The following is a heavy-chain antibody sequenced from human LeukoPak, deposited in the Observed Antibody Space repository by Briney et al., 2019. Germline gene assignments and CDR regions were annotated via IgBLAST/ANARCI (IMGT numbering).Heavy chain of an antibody. Sequence: PGESLKISCKGSGYSFASYWIGWVRQMPGKGLEWMGIIYPGDSDTRYSPSFQSQVTISADKSISTAFLQWSSLKASDTAMYYCATLYSSTWPIYWGQGTLVTVSS. V-gene: IGHV5-51*01. CDR1: GYSFASYW. CDR3: ATLYSSTWPIY. J-gene: IGHJ4*02. D-gene: IGHD6-13*01. CDR2: IYPGDSDT.